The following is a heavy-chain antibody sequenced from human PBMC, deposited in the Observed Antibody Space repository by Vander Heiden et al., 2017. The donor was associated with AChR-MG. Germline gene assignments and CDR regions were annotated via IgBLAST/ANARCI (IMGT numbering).Heavy chain of an antibody. CDR1: GGSISSYY. Sequence: QVQLQESGPGLVKPSDTLSLTCTVSGGSISSYYWSWIRQPPGKGLEWIGYIQYSGSTNHNPSLKSRVTISVDTSKNQFSLKLSSVTAADTAVYYCARALHPYGDFDPWGQGTLVTVSS. D-gene: IGHD4-17*01. CDR2: IQYSGST. J-gene: IGHJ5*02. CDR3: ARALHPYGDFDP. V-gene: IGHV4-59*07.